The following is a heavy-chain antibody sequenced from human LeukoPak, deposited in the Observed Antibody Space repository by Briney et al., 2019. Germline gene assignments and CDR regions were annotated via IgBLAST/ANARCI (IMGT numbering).Heavy chain of an antibody. V-gene: IGHV4-38-2*01. Sequence: ETSETLSLTCAVSGYSISSGYYWGWIRQPPGKGLERIGRIYHSGSTYYNPSLKSRVTISVDTSKNQFSLKLSSVTAADTAVYYCARSMEVAAADDNWFDPWGQGTLVTVSS. J-gene: IGHJ5*02. CDR2: IYHSGST. D-gene: IGHD6-13*01. CDR3: ARSMEVAAADDNWFDP. CDR1: GYSISSGYY.